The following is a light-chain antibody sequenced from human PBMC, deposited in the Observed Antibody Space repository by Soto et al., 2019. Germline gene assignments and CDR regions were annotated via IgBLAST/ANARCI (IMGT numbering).Light chain of an antibody. CDR3: SSYTSSNSVV. Sequence: QSVLTQPASVSGSPGQSITISCTGTSSDVGAYNWVAWYQQHPGKAPKLMICDVSIRPSGVSDRFSGSKSGNTASLTISGLQAEDEADYYCSSYTSSNSVVFGGGTKLTVL. V-gene: IGLV2-14*03. CDR1: SSDVGAYNW. J-gene: IGLJ3*02. CDR2: DVS.